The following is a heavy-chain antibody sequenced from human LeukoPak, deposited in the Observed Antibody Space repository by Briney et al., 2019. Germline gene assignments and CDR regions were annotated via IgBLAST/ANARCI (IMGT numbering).Heavy chain of an antibody. CDR3: ATRSSSGYYGMDV. V-gene: IGHV1-24*01. J-gene: IGHJ6*02. Sequence: ASVKVSCKVSGYTLTELSMHWVRQAPGKGLEWMGGFDPEDGETIYAQKFQGRVTMTEDTSADTAYMELGSLRSEGTAVYYCATRSSSGYYGMDVWGQGTTVTVSS. D-gene: IGHD6-6*01. CDR1: GYTLTELS. CDR2: FDPEDGET.